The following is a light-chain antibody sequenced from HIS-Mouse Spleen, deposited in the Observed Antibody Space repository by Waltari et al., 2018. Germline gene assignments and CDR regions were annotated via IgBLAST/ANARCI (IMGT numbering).Light chain of an antibody. CDR3: CSYAGSSTFLV. Sequence: QSALTQPASVSGSPGQSITISCTGTSSDVGMYNLVSWYQQHPGKAPKLMIYEGSKRPSGVSNRFSGSKSGNTASLTISGLQAEDEADYYCCSYAGSSTFLVFGGGTKLTVL. J-gene: IGLJ2*01. V-gene: IGLV2-23*03. CDR1: SSDVGMYNL. CDR2: EGS.